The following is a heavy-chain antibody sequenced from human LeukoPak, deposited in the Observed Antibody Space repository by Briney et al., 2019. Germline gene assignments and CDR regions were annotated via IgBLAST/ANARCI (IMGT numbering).Heavy chain of an antibody. Sequence: SETLSLTCTVSGGSISSYYWSWIRQPPGKGLEWIGEINHSGSTNYNPSLKSRVTISVDTSKNQFSLKLSSVTAADTAVYYCARAIPGYCSSTSCYVGGENWFDPWGQGALVTVSS. CDR1: GGSISSYY. J-gene: IGHJ5*02. CDR2: INHSGST. D-gene: IGHD2-2*01. V-gene: IGHV4-34*01. CDR3: ARAIPGYCSSTSCYVGGENWFDP.